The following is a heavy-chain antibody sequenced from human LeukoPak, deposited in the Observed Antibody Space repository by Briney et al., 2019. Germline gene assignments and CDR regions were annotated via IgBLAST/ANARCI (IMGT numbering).Heavy chain of an antibody. V-gene: IGHV1-69*05. CDR3: ARAGFLESRYFDY. CDR1: GGTFSSYA. CDR2: IIPIFGTA. Sequence: AAVKVSCKASGGTFSSYAISWVRQAPGQGLEWMGRIIPIFGTANYAQKVQGRFTITTDEATSTAYMELSRLRSEDTAVYYCARAGFLESRYFDYWGQGPLVTVSS. D-gene: IGHD2/OR15-2a*01. J-gene: IGHJ4*02.